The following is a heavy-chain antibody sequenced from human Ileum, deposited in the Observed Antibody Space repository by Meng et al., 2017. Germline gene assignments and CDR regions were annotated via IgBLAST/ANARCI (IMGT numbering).Heavy chain of an antibody. CDR2: IYYSGST. V-gene: IGHV4-30-4*01. D-gene: IGHD3-22*01. CDR1: GGSISSGDYY. Sequence: QLQLQESGPGLVKPSETLSLTCTISGGSISSGDYYWSWIRQPPGKGLEWIGYIYYSGSTYYNPSLKSRLTILVDTSKNQFSLKLSSVTAADTAVYYCARDRDSSGYYPYWGQGTLVTVSS. J-gene: IGHJ4*02. CDR3: ARDRDSSGYYPY.